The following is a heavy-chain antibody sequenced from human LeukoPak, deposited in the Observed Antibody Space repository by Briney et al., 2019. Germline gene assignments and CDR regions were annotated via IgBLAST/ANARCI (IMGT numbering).Heavy chain of an antibody. V-gene: IGHV3-48*01. CDR1: GFTFSSYS. Sequence: GGSLRLSCAASGFTFSSYSMNWVRQAPGKGLEWVSYISSNSSTIYCADSVKGRFTISRDKAKNSLYLQMNSLRAEDTAVYYCAREYCSSTSCLYDYWGQGTLVTVSS. CDR2: ISSNSSTI. CDR3: AREYCSSTSCLYDY. J-gene: IGHJ4*02. D-gene: IGHD2-2*01.